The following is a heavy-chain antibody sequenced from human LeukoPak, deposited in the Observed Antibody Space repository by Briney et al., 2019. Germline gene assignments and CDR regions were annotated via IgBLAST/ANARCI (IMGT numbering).Heavy chain of an antibody. J-gene: IGHJ4*02. V-gene: IGHV3-23*01. CDR3: VRRGSGSSSPFAY. CDR2: ISGSGETS. CDR1: GFSFSTYA. Sequence: GVSLRLSCAASGFSFSTYAMSWARQAPGKGLEWVSGISGSGETSYYAASVKGRLTISRDNSNNTLYLQMASLRADDTAVYYCVRRGSGSSSPFAYWGQGALVIVSS. D-gene: IGHD6-6*01.